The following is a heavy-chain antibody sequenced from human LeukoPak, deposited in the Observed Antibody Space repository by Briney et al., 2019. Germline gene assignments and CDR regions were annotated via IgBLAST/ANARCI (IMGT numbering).Heavy chain of an antibody. V-gene: IGHV4-4*07. CDR2: IYTSGST. J-gene: IGHJ6*02. Sequence: NPSETLSLTCTVSGGSISSYYWSWIRQPAGKGLEWIGRIYTSGSTNYNPSLKSRVTMSVDTSKNQFSLKLSSVTAADTAVYYCARSEAVAGPYYYYGMDVWGQGTTVTVSS. CDR3: ARSEAVAGPYYYYGMDV. D-gene: IGHD6-19*01. CDR1: GGSISSYY.